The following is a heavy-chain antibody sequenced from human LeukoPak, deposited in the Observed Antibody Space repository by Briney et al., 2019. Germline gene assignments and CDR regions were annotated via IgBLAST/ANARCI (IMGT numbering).Heavy chain of an antibody. Sequence: GGSLRLSCAASGFTFDDYATHWVRQAPGKGLEWVSGISWNSGSIGYADSVKGRFTISRDNAKNSLYLQMNSLRDEDSAAYYCARVYLERLTAGYFDHWGQGTWVTVSP. CDR3: ARVYLERLTAGYFDH. CDR2: ISWNSGSI. J-gene: IGHJ4*02. D-gene: IGHD2-8*01. CDR1: GFTFDDYA. V-gene: IGHV3-9*01.